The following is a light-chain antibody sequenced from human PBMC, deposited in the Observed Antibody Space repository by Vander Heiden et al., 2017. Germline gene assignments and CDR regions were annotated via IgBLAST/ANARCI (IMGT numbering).Light chain of an antibody. Sequence: DIQMTQSPSTLSASVGDRVTITCRASQSISSWLAWYQQKPGKAPKLLIYKASSLESGVPSRFSGSGSGTEFTLTISSLQPDDFATYYCQHENSSPGTFGQGTKLDIK. J-gene: IGKJ2*01. CDR1: QSISSW. CDR3: QHENSSPGT. CDR2: KAS. V-gene: IGKV1-5*03.